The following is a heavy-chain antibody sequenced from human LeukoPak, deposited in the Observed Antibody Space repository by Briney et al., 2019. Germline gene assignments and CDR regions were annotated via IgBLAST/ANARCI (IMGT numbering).Heavy chain of an antibody. CDR3: AKPLGGSYLFDR. V-gene: IGHV3-23*01. D-gene: IGHD1-26*01. J-gene: IGHJ4*02. CDR1: GFTFSSYA. Sequence: GGSLRLSCAASGFTFSSYAMSWVRQAPGKGLEWVSSISASGGSTYYADSVKGRFTFSRDNSKSTLYLQMNSLRAEDTAVYYCAKPLGGSYLFDRWGQGTLVTVSS. CDR2: ISASGGST.